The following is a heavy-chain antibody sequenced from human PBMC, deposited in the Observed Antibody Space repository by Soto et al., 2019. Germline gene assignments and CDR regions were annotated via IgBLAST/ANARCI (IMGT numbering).Heavy chain of an antibody. CDR2: MNPNSGNT. D-gene: IGHD2-8*01. CDR1: GYTFTSYD. J-gene: IGHJ6*02. Sequence: ASVKVSCKASGYTFTSYDINWVRQATGQGLEWMGWMNPNSGNTGYAQKFQGRVTMTRNTSISTAYMELSSLRSEDTAVYYCARSLRVYAIGYYYYYSMDVWGQGTTVTVSS. V-gene: IGHV1-8*01. CDR3: ARSLRVYAIGYYYYYSMDV.